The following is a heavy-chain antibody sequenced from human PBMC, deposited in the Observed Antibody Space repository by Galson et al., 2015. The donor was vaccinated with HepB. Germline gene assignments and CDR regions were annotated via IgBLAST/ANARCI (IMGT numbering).Heavy chain of an antibody. CDR2: IYSGGNT. Sequence: SLRLSCAASGFTVRTNYVSWVRQAPGKGLEWVSVIYSGGNTYYADSVKGRFTISRDNSKNTLYLQMTSLRVDDTAVYYCARGGWKFAFDYWGQGTLVTVSS. V-gene: IGHV3-66*01. J-gene: IGHJ4*02. D-gene: IGHD1-1*01. CDR3: ARGGWKFAFDY. CDR1: GFTVRTNY.